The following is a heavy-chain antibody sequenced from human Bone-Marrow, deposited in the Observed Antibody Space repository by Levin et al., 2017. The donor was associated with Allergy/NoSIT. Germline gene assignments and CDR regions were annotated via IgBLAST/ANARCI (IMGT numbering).Heavy chain of an antibody. V-gene: IGHV1-8*01. CDR3: ARGRTLRYFVLRGDGMDV. CDR1: GYTFTSDD. CDR2: MNPNSGNT. D-gene: IGHD3-9*01. J-gene: IGHJ6*02. Sequence: ASVKVSCKASGYTFTSDDINWVRQATGQGLEWMGWMNPNSGNTGYAQKFQGRVTMTRNTSISTAYMELSSLRSEDTAVYYCARGRTLRYFVLRGDGMDVWGQGTTVTVSS.